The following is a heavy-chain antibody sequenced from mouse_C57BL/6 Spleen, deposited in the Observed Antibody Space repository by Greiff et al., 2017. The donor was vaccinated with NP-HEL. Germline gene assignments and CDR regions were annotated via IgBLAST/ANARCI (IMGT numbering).Heavy chain of an antibody. Sequence: DVKLVESGGGLVKPGGSLKLSCAASGFTFSSYAMSWVRQTPEKRLEWVATISDGGSYTYYPDNVKGRFTISRDNAKNNLYLQMSHLKSEDTAMYYCARGGPYYSNFWFAYWGQGTLVTVSA. CDR1: GFTFSSYA. CDR3: ARGGPYYSNFWFAY. D-gene: IGHD2-5*01. V-gene: IGHV5-4*03. J-gene: IGHJ3*01. CDR2: ISDGGSYT.